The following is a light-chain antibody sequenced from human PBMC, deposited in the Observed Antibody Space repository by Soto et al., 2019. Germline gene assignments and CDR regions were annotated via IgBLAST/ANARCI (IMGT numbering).Light chain of an antibody. Sequence: QSLLTQPASVSGSLGQSSTICCTGTSSDVGAYNCVSWYQQQPGKAPKLMISEVSNRPSGVSNRFSGSKSGNTASLIISGLQAEDEADYYCCSFTSITTYVFGTGTKVTVL. CDR1: SSDVGAYNC. CDR2: EVS. V-gene: IGLV2-14*01. J-gene: IGLJ1*01. CDR3: CSFTSITTYV.